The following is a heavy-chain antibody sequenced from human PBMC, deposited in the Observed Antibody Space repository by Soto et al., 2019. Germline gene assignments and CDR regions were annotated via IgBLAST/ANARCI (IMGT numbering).Heavy chain of an antibody. J-gene: IGHJ6*02. D-gene: IGHD2-2*01. V-gene: IGHV5-51*01. CDR2: IHPADSDT. Sequence: GESLKISCKGSGYTFTNHWVGWVRQMPGKGLEWMGIIHPADSDTRYSPSFQGQVTISADKSISTAYLQWSSLKASDTAMYYCAKHGEPVVASSMDIWGQGTTVTVSS. CDR1: GYTFTNHW. CDR3: AKHGEPVVASSMDI.